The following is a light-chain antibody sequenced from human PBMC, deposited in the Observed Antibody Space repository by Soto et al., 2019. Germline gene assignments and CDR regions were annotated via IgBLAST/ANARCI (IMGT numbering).Light chain of an antibody. J-gene: IGKJ2*01. CDR3: QQYDTSPYT. CDR1: QSITSTY. V-gene: IGKV3-20*01. Sequence: EIVLTQSPGTLSLSPGERVTLSCRASQSITSTYLAWYQQKPGQAPRLLIYGASSRATGIPDNFSGSGSGTDFTLTISKLEPEDFAVYFCQQYDTSPYTFGQGTKLEIK. CDR2: GAS.